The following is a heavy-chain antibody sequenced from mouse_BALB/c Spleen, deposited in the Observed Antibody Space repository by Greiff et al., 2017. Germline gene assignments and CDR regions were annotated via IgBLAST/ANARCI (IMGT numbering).Heavy chain of an antibody. CDR2: ISSGGSYT. V-gene: IGHV5-6*02. Sequence: DVMLVESGGDLVKPGGSLKLSCAASGFTFSSYGMSWVRQTPDKRLEWVATISSGGSYTYYPDSVKGRFTISRDNAKNTLYLQMSSLKSEDTAMYYCAVTFYGRGFAYWGQGTLVTVSA. D-gene: IGHD2-1*01. CDR1: GFTFSSYG. CDR3: AVTFYGRGFAY. J-gene: IGHJ3*01.